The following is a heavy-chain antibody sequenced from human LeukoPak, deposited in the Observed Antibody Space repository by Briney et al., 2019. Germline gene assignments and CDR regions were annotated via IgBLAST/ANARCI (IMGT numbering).Heavy chain of an antibody. V-gene: IGHV3-7*01. CDR1: GFIFSNYW. CDR2: KKQDGSET. D-gene: IGHD3-10*01. Sequence: PGGSLRLSCVTSGFIFSNYWMNWVRQAPGKGLEWVANKKQDGSETHYVDAVKGRFTISRDNARNSLSLQMNSLRAEDTAVYYCAKVLYGSGSYSYWGQGTLVTVSS. CDR3: AKVLYGSGSYSY. J-gene: IGHJ4*02.